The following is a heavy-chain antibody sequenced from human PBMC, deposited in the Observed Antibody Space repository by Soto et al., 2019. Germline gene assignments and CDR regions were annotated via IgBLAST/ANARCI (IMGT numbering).Heavy chain of an antibody. Sequence: EVQLVESGGGLVQPGGSLRLSCAASGFTFSSYSMNWVRQAPGKGLEWVSYISSSSSTIYYADSVKGRFTISRDNAKNSLYLQMNSLRDEDTAVYYCARDRGGYSYGKPGRGYYYGMDVWGQGTTVTVSS. CDR1: GFTFSSYS. D-gene: IGHD5-18*01. V-gene: IGHV3-48*02. J-gene: IGHJ6*02. CDR3: ARDRGGYSYGKPGRGYYYGMDV. CDR2: ISSSSSTI.